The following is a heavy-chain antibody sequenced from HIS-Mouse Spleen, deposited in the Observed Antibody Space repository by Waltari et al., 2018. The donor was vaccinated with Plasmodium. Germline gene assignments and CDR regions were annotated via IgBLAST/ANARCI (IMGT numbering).Heavy chain of an antibody. V-gene: IGHV3-23*01. Sequence: EVQLLESGGGWVQPGGSLTLSCAASGCAFRLFALSWVRQAPGKGLEWVSAISGSGGSTYYADSVKGRFTISRDNSKNTLYLQMNSLRAEDTAVYYCAKSSKGTGDLWDYWGQGTLVTVSS. J-gene: IGHJ4*02. CDR3: AKSSKGTGDLWDY. D-gene: IGHD7-27*01. CDR1: GCAFRLFA. CDR2: ISGSGGST.